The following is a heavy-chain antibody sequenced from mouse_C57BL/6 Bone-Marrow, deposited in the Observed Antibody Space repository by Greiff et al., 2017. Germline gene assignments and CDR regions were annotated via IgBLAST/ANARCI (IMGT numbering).Heavy chain of an antibody. D-gene: IGHD1-1*01. V-gene: IGHV1-59*01. Sequence: QVQLQQPGAELVRPGTSVKLSCKASGYTFTSYWMHWVKQRPGQGLEWIGVIDPSDSYTNYNQKFKGKATLTVDTSSSTAYMQLSSLTSEDSAVYYCARWMSSYGYWGQGTTLTVSS. J-gene: IGHJ2*01. CDR2: IDPSDSYT. CDR1: GYTFTSYW. CDR3: ARWMSSYGY.